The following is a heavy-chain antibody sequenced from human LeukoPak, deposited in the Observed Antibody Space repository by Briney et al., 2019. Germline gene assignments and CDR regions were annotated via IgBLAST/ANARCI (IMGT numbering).Heavy chain of an antibody. V-gene: IGHV3-23*01. CDR2: ISGSGTST. CDR3: AQERGGNDAFDI. CDR1: GFTFSSYA. Sequence: QPGGSLRLSCAASGFTFSSYAMSWVRQAPGKGLEWVSAISGSGTSTYYADSVKGRFTISRDSSKNTLYLQMNSLRADDTAVYYCAQERGGNDAFDIWGQGTMVTVSS. J-gene: IGHJ3*02. D-gene: IGHD2-15*01.